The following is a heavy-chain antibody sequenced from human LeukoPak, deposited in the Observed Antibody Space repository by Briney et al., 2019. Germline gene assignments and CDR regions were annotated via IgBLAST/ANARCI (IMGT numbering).Heavy chain of an antibody. CDR2: ISGSGGST. Sequence: GGSLRLSCAASGFTFSSYAMSWVRQAPGKGLEWVSGISGSGGSTYYADSVKGRFTISRDNSKNTLYLQMNSLRAEDTAVYYCAKVPHSSSWYGVYFDYWGQGTLVTVSS. J-gene: IGHJ4*02. D-gene: IGHD6-13*01. CDR1: GFTFSSYA. CDR3: AKVPHSSSWYGVYFDY. V-gene: IGHV3-23*01.